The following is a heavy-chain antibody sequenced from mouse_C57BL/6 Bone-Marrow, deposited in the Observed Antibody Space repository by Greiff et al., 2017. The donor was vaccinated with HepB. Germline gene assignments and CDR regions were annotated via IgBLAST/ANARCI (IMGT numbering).Heavy chain of an antibody. V-gene: IGHV5-4*01. CDR1: GFTFSSYA. J-gene: IGHJ3*01. D-gene: IGHD2-5*01. CDR3: ARDTAYYSNSAWFAY. CDR2: ISDGGSYT. Sequence: EVKLMESGGGLVKPGGSLKLSCAASGFTFSSYAMSWVRQTPEKRLEWVATISDGGSYTYYPDNVKGRFTISRDNAKNNLYLQMSHLKSEDTAMYYCARDTAYYSNSAWFAYWGQGTLVTVSA.